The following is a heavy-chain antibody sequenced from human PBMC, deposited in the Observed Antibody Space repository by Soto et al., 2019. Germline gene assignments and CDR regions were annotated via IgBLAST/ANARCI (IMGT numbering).Heavy chain of an antibody. J-gene: IGHJ6*03. Sequence: QVQLQESGPGLVKPSQTLSLSCSVSGVSITTSGHYWNWVRQRPGRGLGWIGYIASSRTTYYNPSLKPRLAMSVEPSTSQISLNLSSVTAADTALYFCAWGIFMDVWGRGTTVTVSS. D-gene: IGHD3-16*01. V-gene: IGHV4-31*03. CDR3: AWGIFMDV. CDR2: IASSRTT. CDR1: GVSITTSGHY.